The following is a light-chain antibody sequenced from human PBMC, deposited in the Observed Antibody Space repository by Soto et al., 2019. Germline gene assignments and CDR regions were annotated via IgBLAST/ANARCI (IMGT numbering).Light chain of an antibody. Sequence: QSVLTQPPSVSGAPGQRVTISCTGSSSNIGAGYDVHWYQQLPGTAPKLLIYGNSNRPSGVPDRFSGSKSGTSASLAITGLQAEEVSDYSCQYYVNSLSGSVFGTGTKVNVL. V-gene: IGLV1-40*01. CDR3: QYYVNSLSGSV. J-gene: IGLJ1*01. CDR1: SSNIGAGYD. CDR2: GNS.